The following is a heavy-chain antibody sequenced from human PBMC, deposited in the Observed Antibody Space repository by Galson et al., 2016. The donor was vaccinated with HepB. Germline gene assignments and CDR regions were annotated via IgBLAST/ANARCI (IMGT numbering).Heavy chain of an antibody. CDR2: ITTVTGNT. J-gene: IGHJ6*02. CDR3: ARARDSYFYSMDV. Sequence: SVKVSCKASGYTFTTYGISWVRQAPGQGLEWMGWITTVTGNTNYAQKFQGRVTMTTDTSTNTAYMELRSLRSCDTAVYYCARARDSYFYSMDVWGQGTTVTVSS. V-gene: IGHV1-18*01. CDR1: GYTFTTYG.